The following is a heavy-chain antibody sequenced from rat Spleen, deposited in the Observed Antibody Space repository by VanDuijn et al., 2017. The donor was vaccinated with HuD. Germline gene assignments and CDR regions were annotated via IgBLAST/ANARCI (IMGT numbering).Heavy chain of an antibody. V-gene: IGHV3-3*01. J-gene: IGHJ3*01. CDR3: ARQGYNSGYGNWFAY. D-gene: IGHD4-3*01. CDR1: GYSITSNY. CDR2: INSAGST. Sequence: VQLQESGPGLVKPSQSLSLTCSVTGYSITSNYWAWIRKFPGNKLEWMGYINSAGSTNYNPSLKSRISITRDTSKNQFFLQVNSVTTEDTATYYCARQGYNSGYGNWFAYWGQGTLVTVSS.